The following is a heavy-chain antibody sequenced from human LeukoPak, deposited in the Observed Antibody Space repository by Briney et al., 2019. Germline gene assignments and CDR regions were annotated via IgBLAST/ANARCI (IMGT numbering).Heavy chain of an antibody. CDR3: AKQFVDI. D-gene: IGHD5-24*01. CDR1: GFTFSSYA. V-gene: IGHV3-23*01. CDR2: LSASGDDA. Sequence: GGSLRLSCAASGFTFSSYAMSWVRQAPGKGLEWVSSLSASGDDASYADSVKGRFTISRDNSWNTLYLQMNSLSAEDTAVYYCAKQFVDIWGQGTLVTVSS. J-gene: IGHJ5*02.